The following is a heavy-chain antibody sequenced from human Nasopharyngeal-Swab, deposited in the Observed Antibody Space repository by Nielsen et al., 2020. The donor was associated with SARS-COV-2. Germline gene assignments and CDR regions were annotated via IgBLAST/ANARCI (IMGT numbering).Heavy chain of an antibody. CDR1: GGSISSYY. CDR2: ISYSGNT. D-gene: IGHD6-19*01. Sequence: SETLSLTCTVSGGSISSYYWTWIRQPPGKGLEWIGYISYSGNTIYNPSLKSRVTLSVDTSKNQFSLKLSSVTAADTAVYYCARVWGGWYSYWYFDLWGRGTLVTVSS. J-gene: IGHJ2*01. V-gene: IGHV4-59*12. CDR3: ARVWGGWYSYWYFDL.